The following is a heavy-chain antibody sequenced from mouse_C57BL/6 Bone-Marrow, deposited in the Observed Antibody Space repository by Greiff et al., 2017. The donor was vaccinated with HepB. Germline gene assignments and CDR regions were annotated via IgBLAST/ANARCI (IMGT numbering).Heavy chain of an antibody. D-gene: IGHD1-1*01. J-gene: IGHJ4*01. Sequence: EVQLQQSGPVLVKPGASVKMSCKASGYTFTDYYMNWVKQSHGKSLEWIGVINPYNGGTSYNQKLKGKATWTVDKSSSTAYMELNSLTSEDSAVYYVLLRRDYYAMDYWGQGTSVTVSS. CDR3: LLRRDYYAMDY. CDR1: GYTFTDYY. CDR2: INPYNGGT. V-gene: IGHV1-19*01.